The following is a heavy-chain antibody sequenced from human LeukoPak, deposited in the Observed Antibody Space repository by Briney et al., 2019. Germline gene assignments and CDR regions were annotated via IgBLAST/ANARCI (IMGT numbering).Heavy chain of an antibody. V-gene: IGHV3-48*03. D-gene: IGHD6-13*01. CDR2: ISSSGSTI. CDR3: AIHSSTWYSAFDI. Sequence: GGSLRLSCAASGFTLSSYEMNWLRQAPGKGLEWVSYISSSGSTIYYADSVKGRFTISRDNAKNSLYLQMNSLRAEDTAVYYCAIHSSTWYSAFDIWGQGTMVTVSS. J-gene: IGHJ3*02. CDR1: GFTLSSYE.